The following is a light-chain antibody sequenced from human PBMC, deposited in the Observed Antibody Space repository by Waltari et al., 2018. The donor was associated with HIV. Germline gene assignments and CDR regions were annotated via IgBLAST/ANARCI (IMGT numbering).Light chain of an antibody. CDR2: DVS. Sequence: QSALTQPASVSGSPGQSTTISCTGTSSDTGADNYVPWYQQHPGKAPKLMIYDVSNRPSGVSNRFSGSKSGNTASLTISGLQAEDEADYYCSSYTSSRTVVFGGGTKLTVL. CDR3: SSYTSSRTVV. J-gene: IGLJ2*01. CDR1: SSDTGADNY. V-gene: IGLV2-14*03.